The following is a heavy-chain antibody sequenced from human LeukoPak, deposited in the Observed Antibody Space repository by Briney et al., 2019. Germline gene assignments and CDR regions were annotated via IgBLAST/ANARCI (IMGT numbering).Heavy chain of an antibody. D-gene: IGHD6-19*01. J-gene: IGHJ6*03. CDR3: ARTSGYSSGWYLYYYMDV. CDR2: INHSGST. V-gene: IGHV4-34*01. CDR1: GGSFSGYY. Sequence: PSETLSLTCALYGGSFSGYYWSWIRQPPGKGLEWIGEINHSGSTNYNPSLKSRVTISVDTSKNQFSLKLSSVTAADTAVYYCARTSGYSSGWYLYYYMDVWGKGTTVTVSS.